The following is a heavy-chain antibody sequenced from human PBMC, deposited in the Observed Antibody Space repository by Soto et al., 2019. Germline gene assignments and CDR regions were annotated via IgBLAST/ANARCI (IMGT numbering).Heavy chain of an antibody. CDR1: GGSIDGYN. D-gene: IGHD3-10*01. Sequence: QVQLQESGPGLVKPSETLSLTCTVSGGSIDGYNCAWIRQPPGKALEWVGYVYYNGGSSYNPSLKRRVTRAMATSKSQFSLQLRSVTAADTAVYYCARQGIGNLHGLVDVWGRGTTVTVSS. CDR2: VYYNGGS. V-gene: IGHV4-59*08. CDR3: ARQGIGNLHGLVDV. J-gene: IGHJ6*02.